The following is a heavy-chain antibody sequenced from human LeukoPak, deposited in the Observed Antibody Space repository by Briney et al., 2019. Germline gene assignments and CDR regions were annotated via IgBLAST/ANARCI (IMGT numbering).Heavy chain of an antibody. CDR3: ARVGYSSSWWFDP. D-gene: IGHD6-13*01. J-gene: IGHJ5*02. CDR1: RFSFSDYY. Sequence: GSLRLSCAAFRFSFSDYYMTWIRQAPGKGLEWVSYISNSGDVIYYADSVKGRFTISRDNAKNSLYLQMNSLRAEDTAVYYCARVGYSSSWWFDPWGQGTLVTVSS. V-gene: IGHV3-11*04. CDR2: ISNSGDVI.